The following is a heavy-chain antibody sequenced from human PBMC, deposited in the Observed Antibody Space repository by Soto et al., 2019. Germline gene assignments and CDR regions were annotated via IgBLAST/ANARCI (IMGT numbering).Heavy chain of an antibody. CDR2: ISGSGCST. D-gene: IGHD1-26*01. V-gene: IGHV3-23*01. J-gene: IGHJ5*02. Sequence: GGSLRLSCAASGFTFSSYAMSWVRQAPGKGLEWVPAISGSGCSTYYADSVEGRFTISRDNSKNTLYLHRNSLRAEDTAVYYCAKNEYSGSGYFHPTSNPNWCDRWGQGSLGTIAS. CDR1: GFTFSSYA. CDR3: AKNEYSGSGYFHPTSNPNWCDR.